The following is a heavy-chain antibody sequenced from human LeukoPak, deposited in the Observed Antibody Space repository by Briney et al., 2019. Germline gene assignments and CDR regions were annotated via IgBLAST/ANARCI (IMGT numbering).Heavy chain of an antibody. D-gene: IGHD3-3*01. J-gene: IGHJ4*02. CDR3: ACDFWSGYLERDY. Sequence: PGGSLRLSCAASGFTFSSYGMHWVRQAPGKGLEWVAVISYDGSNKYYADSVKGRFTFSRDNSKNTLYLQMNSLRAEDTAVYYCACDFWSGYLERDYWGQGTLVTVSS. CDR2: ISYDGSNK. CDR1: GFTFSSYG. V-gene: IGHV3-30*03.